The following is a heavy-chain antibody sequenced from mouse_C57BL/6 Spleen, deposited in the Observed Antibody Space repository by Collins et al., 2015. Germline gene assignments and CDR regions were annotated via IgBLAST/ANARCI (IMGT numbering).Heavy chain of an antibody. CDR2: ISDGGSYT. D-gene: IGHD4-1*01. J-gene: IGHJ3*01. Sequence: EVQLVESGGGLVKPGGSLKLSCAASGFTFSDYYMYWVRQTPEKRLEWVATISDGGSYTYYPDSVKGRFTISRDNAKNNLYLQMSSLKSEGTAMYYCATGTFAYWGQGTLVTVSA. CDR3: ATGTFAY. CDR1: GFTFSDYY. V-gene: IGHV5-4*02.